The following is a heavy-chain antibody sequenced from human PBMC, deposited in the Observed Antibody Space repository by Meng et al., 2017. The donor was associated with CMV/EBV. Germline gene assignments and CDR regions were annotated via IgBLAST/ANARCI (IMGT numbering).Heavy chain of an antibody. CDR2: ISSSSSYI. CDR3: ARENPYYDFWSGYQGYYYYGMDV. J-gene: IGHJ6*02. V-gene: IGHV3-21*01. D-gene: IGHD3-3*01. CDR1: GFTFSSYS. Sequence: GESLKISCAASGFTFSSYSMNWVRQAPGKGLEWVLSISSSSSYIYYADSVKGRFTISRDNAKNSLYLQMNSLRAEDTAVYYCARENPYYDFWSGYQGYYYYGMDVWGQGTTVTVSS.